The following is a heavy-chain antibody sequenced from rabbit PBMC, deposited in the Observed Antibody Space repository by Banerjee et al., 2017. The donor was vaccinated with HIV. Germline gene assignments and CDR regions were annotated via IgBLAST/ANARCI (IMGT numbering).Heavy chain of an antibody. CDR3: ARDLAGVIGWNFNL. V-gene: IGHV1S40*01. J-gene: IGHJ4*01. D-gene: IGHD4-1*01. CDR1: GFDFSSNA. Sequence: QSLEESGGDLVKPGASLTLTCKASGFDFSSNAMCWVRQAPGKGLEWIACIYAGSSGSTQYANWAKGRFTISKASWTTVTLQMTSLTAADTASYFCARDLAGVIGWNFNLWGPGTLVTVS. CDR2: IYAGSSGST.